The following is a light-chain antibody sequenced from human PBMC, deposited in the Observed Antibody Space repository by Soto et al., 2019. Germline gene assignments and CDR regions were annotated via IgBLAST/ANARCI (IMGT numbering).Light chain of an antibody. CDR3: QHYGGPVGYT. CDR1: QTVRSNY. Sequence: EIVLTQSPSTLSLSPGDRATLSCRASQTVRSNYVAWYQQKPGQAPKLLIYGASSRATGIPGRFSGSGSGTDFALTISRLEPEDFAVYYWQHYGGPVGYTFGQGTKLEIK. V-gene: IGKV3-20*01. J-gene: IGKJ2*01. CDR2: GAS.